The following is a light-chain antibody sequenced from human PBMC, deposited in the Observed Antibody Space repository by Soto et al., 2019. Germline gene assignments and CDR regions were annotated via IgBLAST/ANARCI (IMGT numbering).Light chain of an antibody. CDR3: AAWDDSLNGPA. CDR2: DTS. V-gene: IGLV1-44*01. Sequence: LTQPLSASGTPGQRVTVSCSGTYSNIGINDVHWYRQLSGTAPQILIYDTSQRATGVPDRFSGSRSGTSASLVISGLQTEDEADYHCAAWDDSLNGPAFGGGTKLTVL. CDR1: YSNIGIND. J-gene: IGLJ2*01.